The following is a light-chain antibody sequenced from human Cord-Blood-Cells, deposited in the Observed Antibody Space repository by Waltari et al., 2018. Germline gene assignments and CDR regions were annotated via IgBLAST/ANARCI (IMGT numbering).Light chain of an antibody. J-gene: IGLJ3*02. V-gene: IGLV2-23*03. CDR1: SSDAGSYNL. CDR2: EGS. CDR3: CSYAGSSTFYWV. Sequence: QSALTQPASVSGSPGQSITISCTGTSSDAGSYNLVSWYQQHPGKAPKLMIYEGSKRPSGVSNRFSGSKSGNTASLTISGLQAEDEADYYCCSYAGSSTFYWVFGGGTKLTVL.